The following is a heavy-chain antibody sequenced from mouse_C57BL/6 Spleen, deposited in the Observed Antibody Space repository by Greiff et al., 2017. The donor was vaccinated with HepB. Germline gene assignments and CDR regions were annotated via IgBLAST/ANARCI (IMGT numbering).Heavy chain of an antibody. J-gene: IGHJ3*01. V-gene: IGHV1-50*01. CDR3: ARPAGGFAY. CDR2: IDPSDSYT. CDR1: GYTFTSYW. Sequence: QVQLQQPWAELVKPGASVKLSCKASGYTFTSYWMQWVKQRPGQGLEWIGEIDPSDSYTNYNQKFKGKATLTVDTSSSTAYMQLSSLTSEDSAVYYCARPAGGFAYWGQGTLVTVSA.